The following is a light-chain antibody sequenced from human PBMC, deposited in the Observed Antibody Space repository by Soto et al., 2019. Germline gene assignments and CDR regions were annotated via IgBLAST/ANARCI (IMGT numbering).Light chain of an antibody. Sequence: EIVLTQSPGTLSLSPGERATLSCRASQSIRNNFLAWYQQKPGQAPSLLIYGASNRAIGIPDRFSGSGSGTDFTLIITRLEPEDFAVYYCQQYGTSPWTFGQGTKVDI. CDR1: QSIRNNF. J-gene: IGKJ1*01. CDR3: QQYGTSPWT. V-gene: IGKV3-20*01. CDR2: GAS.